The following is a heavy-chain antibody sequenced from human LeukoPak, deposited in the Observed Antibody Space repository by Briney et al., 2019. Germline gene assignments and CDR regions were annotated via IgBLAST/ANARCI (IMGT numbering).Heavy chain of an antibody. V-gene: IGHV3-30*02. Sequence: QPGGSLRLSCAASGFTFSSYGMHWVRQAPGKGLEWVAVIWYDGSNKYYADSVKGRFTISRDNSKNTLYLQMNSLRAEDTAVYYCAKAPGPVLRYFDWFFDYWGQGTLVTVSS. CDR2: IWYDGSNK. D-gene: IGHD3-9*01. CDR1: GFTFSSYG. CDR3: AKAPGPVLRYFDWFFDY. J-gene: IGHJ4*02.